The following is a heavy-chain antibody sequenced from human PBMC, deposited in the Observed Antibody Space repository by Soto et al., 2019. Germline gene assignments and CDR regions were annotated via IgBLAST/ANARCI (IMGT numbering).Heavy chain of an antibody. CDR3: ARVAVVVTATGYFDL. Sequence: PSETLSLTCTVSGGSISSGDYYWSWIRQPPGKGLEWIGYIYYSGSTYYNPSLKSRVTISVDTSKNQFSLKLSSVTAADTAVYYCARVAVVVTATGYFDLWGRGTLVTVSS. D-gene: IGHD2-21*02. V-gene: IGHV4-30-4*01. CDR2: IYYSGST. CDR1: GGSISSGDYY. J-gene: IGHJ2*01.